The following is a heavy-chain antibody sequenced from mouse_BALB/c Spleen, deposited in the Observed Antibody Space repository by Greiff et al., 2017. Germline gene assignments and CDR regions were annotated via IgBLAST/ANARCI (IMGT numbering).Heavy chain of an antibody. V-gene: IGHV1-7*01. CDR3: AREGRYYAMDY. CDR2: INPSTGYT. Sequence: VQLKESGAELAKPGASVKMSCKASGYTFTSYWMHWVKQRPGQGLEWIGYINPSTGYTEYNQKFKDKATLTADKSSSTAYMQLSSLTSEDSAVYYCAREGRYYAMDYWGQGTSVTVSS. CDR1: GYTFTSYW. J-gene: IGHJ4*01.